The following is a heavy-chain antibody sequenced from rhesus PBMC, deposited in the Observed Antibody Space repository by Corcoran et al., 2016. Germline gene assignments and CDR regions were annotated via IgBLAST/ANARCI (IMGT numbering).Heavy chain of an antibody. Sequence: QLQLQESGPGLVKPSETLSLTCAVSGGSISSNYWSWIRQPPGKGLEGIGRISGSGGSPAYNPSLRSRVTISTDTSKNQFSLKLSSVTAADTAVYYCARDKREYYYDSGYSYYFDYWGQGVLVTVSS. CDR2: ISGSGGSP. J-gene: IGHJ4*01. CDR1: GGSISSNY. V-gene: IGHV4-173*01. D-gene: IGHD3-28*01. CDR3: ARDKREYYYDSGYSYYFDY.